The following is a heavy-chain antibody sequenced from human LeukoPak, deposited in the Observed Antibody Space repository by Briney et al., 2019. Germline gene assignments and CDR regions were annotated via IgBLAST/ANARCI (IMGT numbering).Heavy chain of an antibody. V-gene: IGHV3-33*01. J-gene: IGHJ4*02. CDR1: GFTFSSYG. Sequence: GRSLRLSCAASGFTFSSYGMHWVRQAPGKGLEWVAVIWYDGSNKYYAYSVKGRFTISRDNSKNTLYLQMNSLRAEDTAVYYCASMGYLGGGLDSYGYRHDYWGQGTLVTVSS. CDR3: ASMGYLGGGLDSYGYRHDY. D-gene: IGHD5-18*01. CDR2: IWYDGSNK.